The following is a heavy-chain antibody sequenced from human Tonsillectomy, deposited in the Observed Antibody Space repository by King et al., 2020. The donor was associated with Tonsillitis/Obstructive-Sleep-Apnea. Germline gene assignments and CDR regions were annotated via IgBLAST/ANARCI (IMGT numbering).Heavy chain of an antibody. Sequence: VQLVESRGGLVQPGRSLRLSCAASGFTFDDYAMHWVRQAPGKGLEWVSGISWNSGTIGYADSVKGRFTISRDNAKKSLYLQMNSLRAEDTALYYCAKGPYYYDSSGYWDYWGQGTLVTVSS. D-gene: IGHD3-22*01. CDR3: AKGPYYYDSSGYWDY. CDR1: GFTFDDYA. CDR2: ISWNSGTI. V-gene: IGHV3-9*01. J-gene: IGHJ4*02.